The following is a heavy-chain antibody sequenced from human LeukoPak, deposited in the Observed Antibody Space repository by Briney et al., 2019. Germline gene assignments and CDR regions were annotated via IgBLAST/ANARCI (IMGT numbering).Heavy chain of an antibody. V-gene: IGHV1-69*13. Sequence: GASVKVSCKASGGTFSSYAISWVRQAPGQGLEWMGGIIPIFGTANYAQKFQGRVTITADESTSTAYMELSSLRSEDTAVYYCARVSNCSGGSCYSRYYYGMDVWGQGTTVTVSS. J-gene: IGHJ6*02. CDR3: ARVSNCSGGSCYSRYYYGMDV. D-gene: IGHD2-15*01. CDR2: IIPIFGTA. CDR1: GGTFSSYA.